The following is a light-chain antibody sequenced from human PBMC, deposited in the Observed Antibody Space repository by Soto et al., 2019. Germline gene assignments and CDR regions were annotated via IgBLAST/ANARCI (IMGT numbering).Light chain of an antibody. V-gene: IGLV3-1*01. CDR1: KLGEKY. CDR3: QAWDSNTEV. Sequence: SYELTQPPSMSVSPGQTASITCSGDKLGEKYACWYQQKPGQTTVLVIYQNNKRPSGIPERFSGSNSGNTATLTISGTQTIDEADYYCQAWDSNTEVFGTGTKVTVL. CDR2: QNN. J-gene: IGLJ1*01.